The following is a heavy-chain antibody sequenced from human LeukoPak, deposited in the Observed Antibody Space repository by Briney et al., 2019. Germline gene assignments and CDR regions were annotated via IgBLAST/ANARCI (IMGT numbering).Heavy chain of an antibody. CDR1: GFTFSSYA. D-gene: IGHD3-3*01. J-gene: IGHJ4*02. V-gene: IGHV3-23*01. Sequence: GGSLRLSCAASGFTFSSYAMNWVRQAPGKGLEWVSAISGSGSSTYYADSVKGRFTISRDNAKNSLYLQMNSLRAEDTAVYYCAILRFLEWQGGYFDYWGQGTLVTVSS. CDR2: ISGSGSST. CDR3: AILRFLEWQGGYFDY.